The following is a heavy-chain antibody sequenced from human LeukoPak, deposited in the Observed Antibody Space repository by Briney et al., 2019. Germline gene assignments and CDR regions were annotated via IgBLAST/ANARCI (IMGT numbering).Heavy chain of an antibody. D-gene: IGHD4-17*01. V-gene: IGHV1-2*04. CDR1: GYTFTGYY. Sequence: ASVKVSCKASGYTFTGYYMHWVRQAPGQGLEWMGWINPNSGGTNYAQKFQGWVTMTRDTSISTAYMELSRLRSDDTAVYYCAREGYDYGDYYFDYWGQGILVTVSS. J-gene: IGHJ4*02. CDR3: AREGYDYGDYYFDY. CDR2: INPNSGGT.